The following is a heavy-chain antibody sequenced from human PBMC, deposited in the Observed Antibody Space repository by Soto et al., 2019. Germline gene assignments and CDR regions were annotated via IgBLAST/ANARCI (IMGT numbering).Heavy chain of an antibody. V-gene: IGHV1-18*01. CDR2: ISAYNGNI. Sequence: VPVKVSCKASAYTFTNYGISWVRQTPGQGLEWMGWISAYNGNINYAQKFRGRVTMTTDTSTSSAYLGVRSLRSDDTAVYYCARSGSSWNLREFDSWDQRTLGTVSS. CDR1: AYTFTNYG. D-gene: IGHD6-13*01. J-gene: IGHJ4*02. CDR3: ARSGSSWNLREFDS.